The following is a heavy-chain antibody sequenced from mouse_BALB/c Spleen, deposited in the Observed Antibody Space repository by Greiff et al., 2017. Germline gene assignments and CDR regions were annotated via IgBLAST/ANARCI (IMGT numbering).Heavy chain of an antibody. V-gene: IGHV7-3*02. CDR3: ARDITATGAMDY. J-gene: IGHJ4*01. CDR1: GFTFTDYY. CDR2: IRNKANGYTT. Sequence: EVQVVESGGGLVQPGGSLRLSCATSGFTFTDYYMSWVRQPPGKALEWLGFIRNKANGYTTEYSASVKGRFTISRDNSQSILYLQMNTLRAEDSATYYCARDITATGAMDYWGQGTSVTVSS. D-gene: IGHD1-2*01.